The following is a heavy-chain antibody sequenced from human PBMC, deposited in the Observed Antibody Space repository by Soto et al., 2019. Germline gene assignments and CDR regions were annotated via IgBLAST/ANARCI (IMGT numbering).Heavy chain of an antibody. Sequence: QITLRESGPTLVRPTQTLTLTCSFSGFSLSTSEVGVGWIRQPPGKALEWLALIYWDDDKFYSPSLKSRLIITKDTSKNQGVLTMTHMDPMDAATYYCAHRRRRVLTGPWNFGSFDCWCQGTLVTVSS. CDR2: IYWDDDK. D-gene: IGHD3-9*01. J-gene: IGHJ4*02. CDR3: AHRRRRVLTGPWNFGSFDC. V-gene: IGHV2-5*02. CDR1: GFSLSTSEVG.